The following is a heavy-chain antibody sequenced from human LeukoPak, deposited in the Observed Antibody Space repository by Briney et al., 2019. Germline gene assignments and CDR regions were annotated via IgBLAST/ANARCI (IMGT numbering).Heavy chain of an antibody. CDR3: ANGQEMATIDADFDY. Sequence: SETLSLTCTVSGGSISGYYWSWIRQPPGKGLEWIGYIYDTGISKYNPSLKSRVTISVDTSKNQFSLNLSSVTAADTAVYYCANGQEMATIDADFDYWGQGTLVTVSS. CDR1: GGSISGYY. CDR2: IYDTGIS. V-gene: IGHV4-59*08. D-gene: IGHD5-24*01. J-gene: IGHJ4*02.